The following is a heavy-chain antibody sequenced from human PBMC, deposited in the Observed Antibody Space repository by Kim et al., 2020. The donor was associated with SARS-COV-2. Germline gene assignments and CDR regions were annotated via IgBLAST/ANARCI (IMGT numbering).Heavy chain of an antibody. CDR1: GFSFSSYA. V-gene: IGHV3-23*01. D-gene: IGHD3-10*01. Sequence: GGSLRLSCTASGFSFSSYAMTWVRQAPGKGLEWVSSITGSGGNTYYADSARGRFTISRDNPKNTLYLQMNSLRDEDTAVYYCAKYASGTYYNVWGQGTLVTVSS. CDR3: AKYASGTYYNV. CDR2: ITGSGGNT. J-gene: IGHJ4*02.